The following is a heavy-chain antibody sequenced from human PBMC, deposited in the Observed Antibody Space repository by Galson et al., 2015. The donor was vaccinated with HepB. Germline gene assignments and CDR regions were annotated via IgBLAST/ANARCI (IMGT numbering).Heavy chain of an antibody. D-gene: IGHD4-23*01. CDR3: ARGTTVVTPSDY. CDR1: GFTFSSYS. J-gene: IGHJ4*02. Sequence: SLRLSCAASGFTFSSYSMNWVRQAPGKGLEWVSSISSSSSYIYYADSVKGRFTISRDNAKNSLYLQMNSLRAEDTAVYYCARGTTVVTPSDYWGQGTLVTVSS. CDR2: ISSSSSYI. V-gene: IGHV3-21*01.